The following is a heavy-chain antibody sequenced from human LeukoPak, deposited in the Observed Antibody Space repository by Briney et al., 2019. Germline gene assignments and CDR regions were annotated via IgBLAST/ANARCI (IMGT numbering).Heavy chain of an antibody. D-gene: IGHD6-13*01. CDR2: ISYDGSNK. J-gene: IGHJ4*02. CDR3: TSGIAAAGTIVHGY. CDR1: GFTFSSYG. Sequence: QPGRSLRLSCAASGFTFSSYGVHWVRQAPGKGLEWVAVISYDGSNKYYADSVKGRFTISRDNSKNTLYLQMNSLRAEDTAVYYCTSGIAAAGTIVHGYWGQGTLVTVSS. V-gene: IGHV3-30*03.